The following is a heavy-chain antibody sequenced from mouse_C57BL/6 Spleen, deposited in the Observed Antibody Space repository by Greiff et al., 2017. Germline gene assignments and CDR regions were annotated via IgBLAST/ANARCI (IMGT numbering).Heavy chain of an antibody. CDR2: ISYDGSN. D-gene: IGHD1-1*01. Sequence: ESGPGLVKPSQSLSLTCSVTGYSITSGYYWNWIRQFPGNKLEWMGYISYDGSNNYNPSLKNRISITRDTSKNQFFLKLNSVTTEDTATYYCARGRGFTTVGLDWYFDVWGTGTTVTVSS. CDR1: GYSITSGYY. J-gene: IGHJ1*03. CDR3: ARGRGFTTVGLDWYFDV. V-gene: IGHV3-6*01.